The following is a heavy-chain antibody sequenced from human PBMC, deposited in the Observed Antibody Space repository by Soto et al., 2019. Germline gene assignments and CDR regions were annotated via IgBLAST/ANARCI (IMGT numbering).Heavy chain of an antibody. CDR3: ARDKDRLQLDGNYYYMLDV. V-gene: IGHV1-18*01. J-gene: IGHJ6*02. Sequence: ASVKVSCKASGYTFTSYGISWVRQAPGQGLEWMGWISAYNGNTKYAQKVQGRVTMTTDTSTSTAYMELRSLRSDDTAVYYCARDKDRLQLDGNYYYMLDVWGQGTTVTVSS. D-gene: IGHD1-26*01. CDR1: GYTFTSYG. CDR2: ISAYNGNT.